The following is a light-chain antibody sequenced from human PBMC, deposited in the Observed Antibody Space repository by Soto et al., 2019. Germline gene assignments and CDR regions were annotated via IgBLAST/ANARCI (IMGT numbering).Light chain of an antibody. V-gene: IGLV1-40*01. Sequence: QSVLTQPPSVSGAPGQRVTISCTGSSSNIGAGYDVHWYQQLPGTAPKLLIYGNSNRPSGVPDRFSGSKSGTSASLAITGLQAEDEADDYCQSYDSSLSAVVFGGWTKVTVL. J-gene: IGLJ2*01. CDR2: GNS. CDR1: SSNIGAGYD. CDR3: QSYDSSLSAVV.